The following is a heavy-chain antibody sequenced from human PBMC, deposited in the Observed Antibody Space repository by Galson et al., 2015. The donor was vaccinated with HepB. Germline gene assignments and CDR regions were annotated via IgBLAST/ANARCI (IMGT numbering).Heavy chain of an antibody. J-gene: IGHJ4*02. D-gene: IGHD5-12*01. CDR3: ASGGYNYGPRSFDY. CDR1: GLTSTNYG. CDR2: ISVSGEDA. Sequence: SLRLSCAASGLTSTNYGMTWVRQAPGKGLEWVSSISVSGEDAYYADSMKGRITISRDNSKNTLFLQMDSLRADDTAQYYCASGGYNYGPRSFDYWGRGTLVTVSS. V-gene: IGHV3-23*01.